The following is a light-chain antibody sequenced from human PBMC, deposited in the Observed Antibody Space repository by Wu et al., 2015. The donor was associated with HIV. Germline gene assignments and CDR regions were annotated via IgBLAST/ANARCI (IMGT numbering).Light chain of an antibody. Sequence: DIQMTQSPSTLSASVGDKITITCRASASIAGLLAWYQQKPGKAPKLLIYQSSSLEIGIPSRFSGSGSELTFTLTINNLQSDDFATYYCQQYNMYPWTFGQGTKIDI. CDR2: QSS. V-gene: IGKV1-5*03. J-gene: IGKJ1*01. CDR3: QQYNMYPWT. CDR1: ASIAGL.